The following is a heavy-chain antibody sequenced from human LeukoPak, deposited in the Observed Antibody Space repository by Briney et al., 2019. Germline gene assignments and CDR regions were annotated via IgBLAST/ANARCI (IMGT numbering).Heavy chain of an antibody. CDR2: IIPFFGTA. CDR1: GGTFSGNA. J-gene: IGHJ2*01. Sequence: GASVKVSCKASGGTFSGNAISWVRQAPGQGLEWMGGIIPFFGTANYAQKFQGRVTITADESTNTAYMELSSLRSEDTALYYCARHYLGAYQWYFDLWGRGTLVTVSS. V-gene: IGHV1-69*13. D-gene: IGHD3-16*01. CDR3: ARHYLGAYQWYFDL.